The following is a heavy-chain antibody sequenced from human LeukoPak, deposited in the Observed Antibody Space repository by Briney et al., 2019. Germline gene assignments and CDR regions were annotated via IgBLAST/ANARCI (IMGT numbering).Heavy chain of an antibody. CDR3: VRIWNYLGPGSYYPYDY. CDR1: GFTFSAYT. D-gene: IGHD3-10*01. Sequence: GGSLRLSCSASGFTFSAYTMHWVAQAPGKGLEYISAISGNGDLTYYADSVKGRSTISRDNSKNTLYLQMSSLRVEDTAVYYCVRIWNYLGPGSYYPYDYWGQGTLVTVSS. V-gene: IGHV3-64D*09. CDR2: ISGNGDLT. J-gene: IGHJ4*02.